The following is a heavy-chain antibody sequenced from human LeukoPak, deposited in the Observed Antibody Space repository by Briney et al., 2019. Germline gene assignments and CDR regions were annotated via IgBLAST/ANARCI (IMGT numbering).Heavy chain of an antibody. V-gene: IGHV3-30-3*01. J-gene: IGHJ4*02. CDR2: ISYDGSNK. Sequence: PGGSLRLSCAASGFTFSSYAMHWVRQAPGKGLEWVAVISYDGSNKYYVDSVKGRFTISRDNSKNTLYLQMNSLRAEDTAVYYCAREDSPSGYDPLDYWGQGTLVTVSS. D-gene: IGHD5-12*01. CDR1: GFTFSSYA. CDR3: AREDSPSGYDPLDY.